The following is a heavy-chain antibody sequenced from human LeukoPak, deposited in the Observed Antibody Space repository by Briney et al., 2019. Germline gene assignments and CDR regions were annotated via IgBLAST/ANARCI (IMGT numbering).Heavy chain of an antibody. V-gene: IGHV3-23*01. Sequence: GGSLRLSCAVSGFTFSNYAMVWVRQAPGKGLDWVSSISAGGGVTSNADSVKGRFTISRDNSKNTLYLQMNSLRAEDTAVYYCARESESGWYYFDYWGQGTLVTVSS. CDR2: ISAGGGVT. CDR1: GFTFSNYA. D-gene: IGHD6-19*01. CDR3: ARESESGWYYFDY. J-gene: IGHJ4*02.